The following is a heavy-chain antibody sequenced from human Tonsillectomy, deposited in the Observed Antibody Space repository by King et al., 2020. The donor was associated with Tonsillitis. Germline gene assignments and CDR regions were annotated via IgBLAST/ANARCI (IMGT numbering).Heavy chain of an antibody. V-gene: IGHV1-8*02. CDR1: GYTFTSYD. Sequence: QLVPSGAEVKKPGASVKVSCKASGYTFTSYDINWVRQATGQGLEWMGWMNPNSGNTGYAQKFQGRVTMTRNTSISTAYMELSSLRSEDTAVYYCARGVDVVGVAATRNFDYWGQGTLVTVSS. CDR2: MNPNSGNT. D-gene: IGHD2-15*01. J-gene: IGHJ4*02. CDR3: ARGVDVVGVAATRNFDY.